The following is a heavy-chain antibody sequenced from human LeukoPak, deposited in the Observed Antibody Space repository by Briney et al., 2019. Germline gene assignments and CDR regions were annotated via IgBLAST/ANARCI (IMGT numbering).Heavy chain of an antibody. D-gene: IGHD1-26*01. Sequence: PGGSLRLSCAASGFTFSSYGMHWVRQAPGKGLEWVAFIRYDGSNKYYADSVKGRFTISRDNSKNTLYLQMNSLRAEDTAVYYCAKAAVGATGGYYYGMDVWGQGTTVTVSS. CDR3: AKAAVGATGGYYYGMDV. CDR2: IRYDGSNK. V-gene: IGHV3-30*02. J-gene: IGHJ6*02. CDR1: GFTFSSYG.